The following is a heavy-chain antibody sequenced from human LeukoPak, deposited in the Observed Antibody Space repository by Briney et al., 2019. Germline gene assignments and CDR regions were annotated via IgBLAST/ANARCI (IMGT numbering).Heavy chain of an antibody. CDR1: GFPFSAYA. CDR3: AKGLIRGHYPGNCFFDS. D-gene: IGHD3-3*01. CDR2: FGGRPDTT. J-gene: IGHJ4*02. V-gene: IGHV3-23*01. Sequence: GGSLRLSCATSGFPFSAYAIRVRQAPGRGLEWVSTFGGRPDTTHYADSVKGRFTISADNSTNTVFPQMDSLTVEDSAVYYCAKGLIRGHYPGNCFFDSWGQGALVTVSS.